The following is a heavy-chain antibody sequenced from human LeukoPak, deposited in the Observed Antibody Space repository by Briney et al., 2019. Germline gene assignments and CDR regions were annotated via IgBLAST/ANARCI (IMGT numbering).Heavy chain of an antibody. D-gene: IGHD2-2*01. J-gene: IGHJ3*02. CDR3: ASGQYCSSTSCYAGLVAFDI. CDR2: IYPGDSDT. V-gene: IGHV5-51*01. Sequence: GESLKISCKGSGYSFTSYWIGWVRQMPGKGLEWMGIIYPGDSDTRYSPSFQGQVTISADKSISTAYLQWSSLKASDTAMYYCASGQYCSSTSCYAGLVAFDIWGQGTMVTVSS. CDR1: GYSFTSYW.